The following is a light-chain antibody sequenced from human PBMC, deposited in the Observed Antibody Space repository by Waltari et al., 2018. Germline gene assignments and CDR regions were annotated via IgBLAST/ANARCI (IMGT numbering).Light chain of an antibody. V-gene: IGLV2-8*01. Sequence: QSALTQPPSASGSPGQSVTISCTGTSSDYVSWLQHHPGKAPKLMIYEFSKRPSGVPDRFSGANSGNTASLTVSWLQADEEAHDYCSSYADNTLVFGGGTKLTVL. J-gene: IGLJ3*02. CDR2: EFS. CDR3: SSYADNTLV. CDR1: SSDY.